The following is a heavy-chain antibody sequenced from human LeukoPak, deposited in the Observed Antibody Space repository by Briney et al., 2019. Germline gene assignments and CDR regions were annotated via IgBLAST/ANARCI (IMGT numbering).Heavy chain of an antibody. V-gene: IGHV1-2*02. CDR2: INPSSGGT. J-gene: IGHJ5*02. CDR1: GYTFTGYY. Sequence: ASVKVSCKASGYTFTGYYMHWVRQAPGQGLEWMGWINPSSGGTNYAQKFQGRVTMTRDTSINTAYMELSRLGSDDTAVYYCARGSSSTSPGNWFDPWGQGTLVTVSS. CDR3: ARGSSSTSPGNWFDP. D-gene: IGHD2-2*01.